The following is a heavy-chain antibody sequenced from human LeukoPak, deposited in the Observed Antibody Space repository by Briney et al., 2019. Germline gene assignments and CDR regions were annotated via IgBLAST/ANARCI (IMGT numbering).Heavy chain of an antibody. J-gene: IGHJ2*01. CDR2: FDPEDGET. V-gene: IGHV1-24*01. CDR1: GYTLTQLS. CDR3: ATTKLTGDPGIGSVGYFDL. D-gene: IGHD7-27*01. Sequence: ASVKVSCKVSGYTLTQLSMHWVRQAPGKGPEWMGGFDPEDGETNYAQKFQGRVTMTDDTSTDTASMELRSLRSEDTAVYYCATTKLTGDPGIGSVGYFDLWGRGTLVAVSS.